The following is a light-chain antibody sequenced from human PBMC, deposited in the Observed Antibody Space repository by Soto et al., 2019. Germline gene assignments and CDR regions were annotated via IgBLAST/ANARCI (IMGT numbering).Light chain of an antibody. CDR3: QQYDNLSLT. Sequence: DIQMTQSPSSVSASVGDRVTITCRASQGISSWLAWYQQKPGQTPRLLIYDTSIRATGVPARFSGSRSGAEFTLTISSLQPEDIATYYCQQYDNLSLTFGGGTKVDIK. CDR1: QGISSW. V-gene: IGKV1-12*01. J-gene: IGKJ4*01. CDR2: DTS.